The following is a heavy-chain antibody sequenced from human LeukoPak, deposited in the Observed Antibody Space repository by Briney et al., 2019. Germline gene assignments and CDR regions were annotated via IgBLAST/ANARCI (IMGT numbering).Heavy chain of an antibody. J-gene: IGHJ4*02. CDR1: GGSISSYL. Sequence: SETLSLTCAVSGGSISSYLWSWIRQPPGKGLEWIAYISYSGSNNYNPSLKSRVTISVDTSKNHFSLKLRTVTAADTAVYYCARYKGSGTLDYWGQGTLATVSS. D-gene: IGHD3-10*01. CDR3: ARYKGSGTLDY. CDR2: ISYSGSN. V-gene: IGHV4-59*01.